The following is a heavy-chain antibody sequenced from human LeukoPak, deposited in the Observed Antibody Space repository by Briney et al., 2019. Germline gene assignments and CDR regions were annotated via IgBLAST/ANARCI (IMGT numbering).Heavy chain of an antibody. D-gene: IGHD6-19*01. CDR2: IYHSGST. J-gene: IGHJ4*02. Sequence: PSQTLSLTCTVSGGSISSGGYYWSWIRQPPGKGLEWIGYIYHSGSTNYNPSLKGRVTMSVDTSKNQFSLKLSSVTAADTAVYYCARSAGYSSGWYDYWGQGTLVTVSS. V-gene: IGHV4-30-2*01. CDR1: GGSISSGGYY. CDR3: ARSAGYSSGWYDY.